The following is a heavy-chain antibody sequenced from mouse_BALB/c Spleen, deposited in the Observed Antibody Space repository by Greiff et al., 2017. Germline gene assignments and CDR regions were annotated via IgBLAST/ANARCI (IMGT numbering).Heavy chain of an antibody. Sequence: EVMLVESGPGLVKPSQSLSLTCTVTGYSITSDYAWNWIRQFPGNKLEWMGYISYSGSTSYNPSLKSRISITRDTSKNQFFLQLNSVTTEDTATYYCARTGSYYRFAYWGQGTLVTVSA. V-gene: IGHV3-2*02. D-gene: IGHD2-12*01. CDR3: ARTGSYYRFAY. CDR2: ISYSGST. CDR1: GYSITSDYA. J-gene: IGHJ3*01.